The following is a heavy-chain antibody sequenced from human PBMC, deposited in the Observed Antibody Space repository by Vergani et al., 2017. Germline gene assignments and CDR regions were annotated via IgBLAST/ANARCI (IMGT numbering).Heavy chain of an antibody. J-gene: IGHJ4*02. V-gene: IGHV4-59*01. D-gene: IGHD3-10*01. CDR3: ASSGSGYPYYFDY. CDR1: GGSISSYY. Sequence: QVQLQESGPGLVKPSQTLSLTCTVSGGSISSYYWSWIRQPPGKGLEWIGYIYYSGSTNYNPSLKSRVTISVDTSKNQFSLKLSSVTAADTAVYYCASSGSGYPYYFDYWGQGTLVTVSS. CDR2: IYYSGST.